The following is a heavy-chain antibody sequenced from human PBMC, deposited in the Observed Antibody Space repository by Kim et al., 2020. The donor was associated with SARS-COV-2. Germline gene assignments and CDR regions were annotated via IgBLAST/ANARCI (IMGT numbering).Heavy chain of an antibody. J-gene: IGHJ6*02. CDR2: FDPEDGET. D-gene: IGHD4-17*01. CDR3: ATRKLDDYGDDVDYYYGMDV. CDR1: GYTLTGLS. Sequence: ASVKVSCKVSGYTLTGLSMHWVRQAPGKGLEWMGGFDPEDGETIYAQKFQGRVTMTEDTSTDTAYMELSSLRSEDTAVDYCATRKLDDYGDDVDYYYGMDVWGQGTTVTVSS. V-gene: IGHV1-24*01.